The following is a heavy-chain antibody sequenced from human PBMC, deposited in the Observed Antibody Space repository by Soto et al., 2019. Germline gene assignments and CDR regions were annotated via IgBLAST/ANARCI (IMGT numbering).Heavy chain of an antibody. CDR3: ARGGITIFGVHKHDP. CDR2: MYYSGST. V-gene: IGHV4-59*01. D-gene: IGHD3-3*01. CDR1: NGSISSSY. J-gene: IGHJ5*02. Sequence: PSETLSLSCTVSNGSISSSYWAWIRQPPGKGLEWIGYMYYSGSTNYNPSLKGRVNISLGTSKKQFSLKLSSVTTADTAVYYCARGGITIFGVHKHDPWGRGTLVTVSS.